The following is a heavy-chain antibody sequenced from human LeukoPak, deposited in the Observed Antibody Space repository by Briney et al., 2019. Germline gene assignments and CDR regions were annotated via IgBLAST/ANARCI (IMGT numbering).Heavy chain of an antibody. D-gene: IGHD3-22*01. CDR2: ISYDGSNK. CDR3: ARDPRGPTGYDSSGRDTLDY. Sequence: QPGRSLRLSCAASGFTFSSYAMHWVRQAPGKGLEWVAVISYDGSNKYYADSVKGRFTISRDNSKNTLYLQMNRLRDEDTAIYYCARDPRGPTGYDSSGRDTLDYWGQGTLVTVS. CDR1: GFTFSSYA. J-gene: IGHJ4*02. V-gene: IGHV3-30*04.